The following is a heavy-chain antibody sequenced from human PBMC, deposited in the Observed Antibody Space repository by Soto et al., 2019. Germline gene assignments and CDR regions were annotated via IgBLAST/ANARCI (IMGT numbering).Heavy chain of an antibody. V-gene: IGHV1-69*13. J-gene: IGHJ6*02. D-gene: IGHD1-1*01. CDR1: GGTFSSYA. CDR2: IIPIFGTA. Sequence: SVKVSCKASGGTFSSYAISWVRQAPGQGLEWMGGIIPIFGTANYAQKFQGRVTITADESTSTAYMELGSLSSEDTAVYYCARRPISMTGTTDNGMDVWGQGTTVTVSS. CDR3: ARRPISMTGTTDNGMDV.